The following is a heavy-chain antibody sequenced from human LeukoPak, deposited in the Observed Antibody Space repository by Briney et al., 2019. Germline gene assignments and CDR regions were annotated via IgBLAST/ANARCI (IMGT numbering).Heavy chain of an antibody. Sequence: AGGSLRLSCAASAFTFSSYAMSWVRQAPWKGLEWISSISSSGGNVYYADSVKGRFTVSRDNSKNTLYLQMNSLRVEDTALYHCARDRSYGSFDFWGQGTLVTVSS. J-gene: IGHJ4*02. CDR1: AFTFSSYA. CDR3: ARDRSYGSFDF. V-gene: IGHV3-23*01. CDR2: ISSSGGNV. D-gene: IGHD5-18*01.